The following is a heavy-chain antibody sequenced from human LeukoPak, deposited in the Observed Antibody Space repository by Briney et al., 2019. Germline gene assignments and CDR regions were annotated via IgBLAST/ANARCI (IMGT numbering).Heavy chain of an antibody. CDR2: INTNSGGI. V-gene: IGHV1-2*02. CDR3: AKAAAGSQHSYYYYYYLDV. J-gene: IGHJ6*03. Sequence: GASVKVSCKASGYTFSGYYMHWVRQAPGQGLEWMGWINTNSGGIKYAQKFQGRVTMTRDTSISTAYMELSRLRSDDTAVYYCAKAAAGSQHSYYYYYYLDVWGTGTTVTISS. D-gene: IGHD6-13*01. CDR1: GYTFSGYY.